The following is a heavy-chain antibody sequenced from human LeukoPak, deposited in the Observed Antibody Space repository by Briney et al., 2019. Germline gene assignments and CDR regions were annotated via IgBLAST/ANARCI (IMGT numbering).Heavy chain of an antibody. D-gene: IGHD6-19*01. CDR2: IIPIFGSA. V-gene: IGHV1-69*15. CDR1: GGTFSTYS. Sequence: VASVKVSCKASGGTFSTYSLNWVRQAPGQGLEWMGTIIPIFGSANYAQKFQGRLTITADESTTTVFMELGSLTSADTAVYYCARVRSSGFYDAFDFWGQGTMVTVSS. J-gene: IGHJ3*01. CDR3: ARVRSSGFYDAFDF.